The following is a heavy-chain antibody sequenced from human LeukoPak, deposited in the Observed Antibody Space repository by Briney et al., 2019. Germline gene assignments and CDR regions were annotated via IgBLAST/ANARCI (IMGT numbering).Heavy chain of an antibody. D-gene: IGHD5-18*01. V-gene: IGHV3-33*01. CDR1: GFTFSSYG. J-gene: IGHJ4*02. Sequence: GGSLRLSCAASGFTFSSYGMHRVRQAPGKGLEWVAVIWYDGSNKYYADSVKGRFTISRDNSKNTLYLQMNSLRAEDTAVYYCVRVTHSSYSYGYGHGDYWGQGTLVTASS. CDR2: IWYDGSNK. CDR3: VRVTHSSYSYGYGHGDY.